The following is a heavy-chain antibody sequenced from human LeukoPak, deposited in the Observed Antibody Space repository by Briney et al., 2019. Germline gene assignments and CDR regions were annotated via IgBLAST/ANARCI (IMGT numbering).Heavy chain of an antibody. V-gene: IGHV4-59*08. CDR1: GGSIRSYY. Sequence: SETLSLTYTVTGGSIRSYYRRWLRQPPGKGLEWIGYIYYSGSTNYNPSLKSRVTISVDTSKNQFSLTLSSVTAADTAVYYCARQNPSGSYGYYFDYWGQGTLVTVSS. CDR2: IYYSGST. CDR3: ARQNPSGSYGYYFDY. J-gene: IGHJ4*02. D-gene: IGHD1-26*01.